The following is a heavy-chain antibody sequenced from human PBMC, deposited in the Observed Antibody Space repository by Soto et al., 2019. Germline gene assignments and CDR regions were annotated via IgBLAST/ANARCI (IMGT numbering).Heavy chain of an antibody. CDR2: INAGNGNT. CDR1: GYTFTSYA. J-gene: IGHJ4*02. CDR3: AREIIYDILTGYSLSPLIY. V-gene: IGHV1-3*01. D-gene: IGHD3-9*01. Sequence: QVQLVQSGAEVKKPGASVKVSCKASGYTFTSYAMHWVRQAPGQRLEWMGWINAGNGNTKYSQKFQGRVTITRDTSASTAYMELSSLRSEDTAVYYCAREIIYDILTGYSLSPLIYWGQGTLVTVSS.